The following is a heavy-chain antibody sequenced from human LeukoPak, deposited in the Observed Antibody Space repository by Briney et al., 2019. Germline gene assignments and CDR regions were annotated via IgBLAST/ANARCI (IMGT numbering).Heavy chain of an antibody. J-gene: IGHJ3*02. CDR2: ISWNSGSI. V-gene: IGHV3-9*01. CDR1: GFTFDDYA. D-gene: IGHD2-15*01. CDR3: ARAFIVEDAFDI. Sequence: GGSLRLSCAASGFTFDDYAMHWVRQAPGKGLEWVSGISWNSGSIGYADSVKGRFTISRDNAKNTLYLQMNSLRAEDTAVYYCARAFIVEDAFDIWGQGTMVTVSS.